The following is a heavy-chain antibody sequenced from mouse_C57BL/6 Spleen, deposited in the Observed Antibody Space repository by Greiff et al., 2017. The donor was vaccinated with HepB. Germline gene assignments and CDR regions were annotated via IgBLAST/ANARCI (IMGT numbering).Heavy chain of an antibody. V-gene: IGHV1-52*01. CDR2: IDPSDSET. J-gene: IGHJ4*01. Sequence: QVQLQQPGAELVRPGSSVKLSCKASGYTFTSYWMHWVKQRPIQGLEWIGNIDPSDSETHYNQKFKDKATLTVDKSSSTAYMQLSSLTSEDSAVYYCARASYYYGSRGYAMDYWGQGTSVTVSS. D-gene: IGHD1-1*01. CDR3: ARASYYYGSRGYAMDY. CDR1: GYTFTSYW.